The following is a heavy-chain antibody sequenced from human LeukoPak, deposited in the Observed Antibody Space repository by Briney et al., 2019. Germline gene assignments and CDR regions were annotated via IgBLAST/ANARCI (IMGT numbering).Heavy chain of an antibody. Sequence: GGSLRLSCAASGFSFSSYAMTWVRQAPGKGLEWVSSLSGGGATTYYADSVKGRFTISRDNAKNSLYLQMNSLRAEDTAVYYCARRSGSYGDFDYWGQGTLVTVSS. D-gene: IGHD1-26*01. J-gene: IGHJ4*02. CDR3: ARRSGSYGDFDY. CDR1: GFSFSSYA. V-gene: IGHV3-48*04. CDR2: LSGGGATT.